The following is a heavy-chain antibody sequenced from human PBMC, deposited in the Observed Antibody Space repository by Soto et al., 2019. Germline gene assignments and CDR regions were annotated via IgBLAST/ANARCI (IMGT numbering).Heavy chain of an antibody. J-gene: IGHJ5*02. V-gene: IGHV1-69*01. CDR3: ARSKIFGVVIIGWVDP. CDR2: IIPIFGTA. Sequence: QVQLVQSGAEVKKPGSSVKVSCKASGGTFSSYAISWVRQAPGQGLEWMGGIIPIFGTANYEQKFQGRVTITADESTSTAYMELGSLGSEDTAVYYCARSKIFGVVIIGWVDPWGQGTLVTVSS. CDR1: GGTFSSYA. D-gene: IGHD3-3*01.